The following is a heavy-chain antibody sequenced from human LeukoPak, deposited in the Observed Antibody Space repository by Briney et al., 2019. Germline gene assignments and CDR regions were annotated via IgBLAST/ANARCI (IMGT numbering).Heavy chain of an antibody. CDR2: INPTGGST. CDR1: GYTFTSYY. Sequence: ASVKVSCKASGYTFTSYYMNWVRQAPGQGLEWMGIINPTGGSTSYEQKFQGRVTMTRDTSTSTVYMELSSLRSEDTAVYYCARGLTFGGVTNDAFGIWGQGTMVTVSS. CDR3: ARGLTFGGVTNDAFGI. D-gene: IGHD3-16*01. V-gene: IGHV1-46*01. J-gene: IGHJ3*02.